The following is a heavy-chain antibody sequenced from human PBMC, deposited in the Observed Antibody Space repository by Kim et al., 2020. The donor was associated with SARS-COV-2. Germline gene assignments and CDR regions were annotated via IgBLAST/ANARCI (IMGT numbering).Heavy chain of an antibody. CDR2: MNPNSGNT. Sequence: ASVKVSCKASGYTFTSYDINWVRQATGQGLEWMGWMNPNSGNTGYAQKFQGRVTMTRNTSISTAYMELSSLRSEDTAVYYCARGHLKSIVVVIAPRPCDYYMDVWGKGTTVTVSS. CDR3: ARGHLKSIVVVIAPRPCDYYMDV. CDR1: GYTFTSYD. V-gene: IGHV1-8*01. D-gene: IGHD2-21*01. J-gene: IGHJ6*03.